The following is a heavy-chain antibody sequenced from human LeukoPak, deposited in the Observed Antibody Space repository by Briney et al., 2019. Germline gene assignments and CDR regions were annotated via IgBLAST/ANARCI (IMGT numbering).Heavy chain of an antibody. CDR3: ARVGATSGLY. CDR2: IYYSGST. V-gene: IGHV4-39*07. D-gene: IGHD1-26*01. J-gene: IGHJ4*02. CDR1: GGSISSSSYY. Sequence: SETLSLTCTVSGGSISSSSYYWGWIRQPPGKGLEWIGSIYYSGSTYYNPSLKSRVTISVDTSKNQFSLKLSSVTAADTAVYYCARVGATSGLYWGQGTLVTVSS.